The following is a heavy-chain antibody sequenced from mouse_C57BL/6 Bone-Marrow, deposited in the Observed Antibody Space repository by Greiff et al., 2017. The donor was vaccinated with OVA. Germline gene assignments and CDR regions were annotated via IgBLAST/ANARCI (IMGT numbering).Heavy chain of an antibody. J-gene: IGHJ2*01. V-gene: IGHV5-4*01. CDR1: GFTFSSYA. Sequence: EVQLVESGGGLVKPGGSLKLSCAASGFTFSSYAMSWVRQTPEKRLEWVATISDGGSYTYYSDNVKGRFTISRDNAKNNLYLQMSHLKSEDTAMYYCASLITTVVEENYFDYWGQGTTLTVSS. D-gene: IGHD1-1*01. CDR2: ISDGGSYT. CDR3: ASLITTVVEENYFDY.